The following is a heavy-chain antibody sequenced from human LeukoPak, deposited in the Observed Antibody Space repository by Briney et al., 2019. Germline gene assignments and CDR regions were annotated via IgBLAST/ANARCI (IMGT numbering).Heavy chain of an antibody. CDR1: GGSINSSSYY. CDR2: IYHSGST. V-gene: IGHV4-30-2*01. J-gene: IGHJ2*01. CDR3: ARAYYYDSSGSFDL. D-gene: IGHD3-22*01. Sequence: SETLSLTCTVSGGSINSSSYYWGWIRQPPGKGLEWIGYIYHSGSTYYNPSLKSRVTISVDRSKNQFSLKLSSVTAADTAVYYCARAYYYDSSGSFDLWGRGTLVTVSS.